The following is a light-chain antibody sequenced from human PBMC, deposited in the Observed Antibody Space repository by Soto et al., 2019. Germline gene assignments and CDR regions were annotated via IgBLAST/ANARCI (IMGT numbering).Light chain of an antibody. CDR3: QQSYTLPGT. Sequence: IQMPQSPSSLSATVGDRITITCRASQSVVTSLNLYQQKPGKAPKLLIYTASNLQSGVPSRFSGRGSGTDSALTTSSLQPEDFGTDYCQQSYTLPGTFGQGPMVEVK. CDR2: TAS. J-gene: IGKJ1*01. CDR1: QSVVTS. V-gene: IGKV1-39*01.